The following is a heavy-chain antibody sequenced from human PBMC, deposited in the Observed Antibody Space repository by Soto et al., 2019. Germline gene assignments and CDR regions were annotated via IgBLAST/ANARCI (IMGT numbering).Heavy chain of an antibody. Sequence: EVQLVESGGGLVQPGRSLRLSCAASGFTFDDYAMHWVRQAPGKGLEWVSGISWNSGSIGYADSVKGRFTISRDNANNSLYLQMNSLRAEDTALYYCAKATSYYDSNGYYFHAFDIWGQGTMVTVSS. CDR3: AKATSYYDSNGYYFHAFDI. D-gene: IGHD3-22*01. CDR1: GFTFDDYA. J-gene: IGHJ3*02. V-gene: IGHV3-9*01. CDR2: ISWNSGSI.